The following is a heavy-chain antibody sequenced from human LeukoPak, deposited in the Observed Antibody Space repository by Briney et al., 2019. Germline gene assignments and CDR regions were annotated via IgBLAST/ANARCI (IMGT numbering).Heavy chain of an antibody. V-gene: IGHV3-74*01. CDR3: AREPRRDGSAMAFDI. CDR1: GSTFSSYW. D-gene: IGHD5-24*01. CDR2: INSDGSST. Sequence: GGSLRLSCAASGSTFSSYWMHWVRQAPGKGLVWVSRINSDGSSTSYADSVKGRFTISRDNAKNTLYLQMNSLRAEDTAVYYCAREPRRDGSAMAFDIWGQGTMVTVSS. J-gene: IGHJ3*02.